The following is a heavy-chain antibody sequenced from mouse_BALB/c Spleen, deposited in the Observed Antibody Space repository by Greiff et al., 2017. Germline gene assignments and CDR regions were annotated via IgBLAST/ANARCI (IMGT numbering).Heavy chain of an antibody. J-gene: IGHJ3*01. CDR2: ISYSGST. CDR3: ERIGTIYYDYDGGAWFAY. Sequence: VQLQQSGPSLVKPSQTLSLTCSVTGDSITSGYWNWIRKFPGNKLEYMGYISYSGSTYYNPSLKSRISITRDTSKNQYYLQLNSVTTEDTATYYCERIGTIYYDYDGGAWFAYWGQGTLVTVSA. CDR1: GDSITSGY. V-gene: IGHV3-8*02. D-gene: IGHD2-4*01.